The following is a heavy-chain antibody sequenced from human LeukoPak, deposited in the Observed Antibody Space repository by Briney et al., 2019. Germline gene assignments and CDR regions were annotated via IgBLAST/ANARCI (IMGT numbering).Heavy chain of an antibody. CDR3: ARGDGSGSYYMYYYYGMDV. J-gene: IGHJ6*02. D-gene: IGHD3-10*01. CDR2: IYHSGST. Sequence: PSETLSLTCAVSGGSISSGGYSWSWIRQPPGKGLEWIGYIYHSGSTYYNPPLKSRVTISVDTSKNQFSLKLSSVTAADTAVYYCARGDGSGSYYMYYYYGMDVWGQGTTVTVSS. V-gene: IGHV4-30-2*01. CDR1: GGSISSGGYS.